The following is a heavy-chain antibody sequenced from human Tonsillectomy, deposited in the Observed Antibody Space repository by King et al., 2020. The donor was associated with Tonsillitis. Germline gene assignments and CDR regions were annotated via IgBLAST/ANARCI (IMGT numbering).Heavy chain of an antibody. CDR1: GYTFTSYT. V-gene: IGHV1-3*01. Sequence: QLVQSGAEVKKPGASVKVSCKASGYTFTSYTMHWVRQAPGQRLEWMGWINAGNGNTKYSQKFQGRVTITRDTSASTAYMELSSLRSEDTAGYYCARGGTVTRLDYWGQGTLVTVSS. CDR2: INAGNGNT. J-gene: IGHJ4*02. D-gene: IGHD4-17*01. CDR3: ARGGTVTRLDY.